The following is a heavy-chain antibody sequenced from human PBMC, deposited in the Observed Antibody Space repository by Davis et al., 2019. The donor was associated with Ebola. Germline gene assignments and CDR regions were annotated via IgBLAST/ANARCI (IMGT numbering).Heavy chain of an antibody. J-gene: IGHJ4*02. D-gene: IGHD1-1*01. V-gene: IGHV1-69*13. Sequence: AASVKVSCKASGCTFSSYAISWVRQAPGQGLEWMGGIIPIFGTANYAQKFQGRVTITADESTSTAYMELSSLRSEDTAVYYCASNWNDEGDWGQGTLVTVSS. CDR1: GCTFSSYA. CDR2: IIPIFGTA. CDR3: ASNWNDEGD.